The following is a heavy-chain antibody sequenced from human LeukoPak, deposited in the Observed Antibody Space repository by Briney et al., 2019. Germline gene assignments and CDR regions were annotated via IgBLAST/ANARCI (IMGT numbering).Heavy chain of an antibody. J-gene: IGHJ3*02. CDR1: GYTFTNYD. CDR2: ISAYNGNT. V-gene: IGHV1-18*01. CDR3: ARGGGQWLVLMGAFDI. Sequence: ASVKVSCKASGYTFTNYDINWVRQATGQGLEWMGWISAYNGNTNYAQKLQGRVTMTTDTSTSTAYMELRSLRSDDTAVYYCARGGGQWLVLMGAFDIWGQGTMVTVSS. D-gene: IGHD6-19*01.